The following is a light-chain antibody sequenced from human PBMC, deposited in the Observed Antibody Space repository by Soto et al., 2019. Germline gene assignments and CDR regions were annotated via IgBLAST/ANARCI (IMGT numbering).Light chain of an antibody. V-gene: IGLV4-69*01. J-gene: IGLJ2*01. CDR1: SGHSSYG. Sequence: QPVLTQSPSASASLGASVKLTCTLSSGHSSYGIAWHQQQPEKGPRYLMKVNSDGSHSKGDGIPDRFSGSSSGAERYLTISSLQSADEADYYCHTWDTGIRVFGGGTKLTVL. CDR3: HTWDTGIRV. CDR2: VNSDGSH.